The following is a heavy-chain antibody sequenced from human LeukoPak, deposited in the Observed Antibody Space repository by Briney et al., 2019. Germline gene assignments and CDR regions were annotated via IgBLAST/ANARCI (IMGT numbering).Heavy chain of an antibody. CDR2: LYDADNT. CDR3: AKVGIKFCSGGSCYSNWYFDP. J-gene: IGHJ2*01. CDR1: GFTVSSSR. V-gene: IGHV3-53*01. D-gene: IGHD2-15*01. Sequence: PGGSLGLSCAATGFTVSSSRMSWVRQAPGRGLEWVSVLYDADNTYYIDSVKGRFTISRDTSKNTLYLQMNSLRAEDTAVYYCAKVGIKFCSGGSCYSNWYFDPWGRGTLVTVSS.